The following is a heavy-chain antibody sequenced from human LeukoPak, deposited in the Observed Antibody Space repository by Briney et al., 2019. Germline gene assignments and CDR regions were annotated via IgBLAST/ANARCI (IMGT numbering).Heavy chain of an antibody. J-gene: IGHJ4*02. Sequence: ASVNVSFKASGYTFTSYYMHWVRQAPGQGLEWVGIINPSGGSTSYAQKFQGRVTMTRDTPTSTVYMELSSLRSEDTAVYYCARNWRGTAMVAFDYWGQGTLVTVSS. D-gene: IGHD5-18*01. CDR2: INPSGGST. V-gene: IGHV1-46*01. CDR3: ARNWRGTAMVAFDY. CDR1: GYTFTSYY.